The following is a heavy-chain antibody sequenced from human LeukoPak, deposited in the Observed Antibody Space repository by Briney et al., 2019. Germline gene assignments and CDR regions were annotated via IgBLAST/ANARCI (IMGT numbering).Heavy chain of an antibody. CDR2: INTDGRTT. Sequence: PGGSLRLSCAASGFPFNNYWIHWVRQAPGKGLMWVSSINTDGRTTRYAASVQGRFTISRDNAKNTQSLQMNSLRDGDTAVYYCARAGASGWYAAGWFDPWGQGTLVTVSS. V-gene: IGHV3-74*01. CDR3: ARAGASGWYAAGWFDP. J-gene: IGHJ5*02. CDR1: GFPFNNYW. D-gene: IGHD6-19*01.